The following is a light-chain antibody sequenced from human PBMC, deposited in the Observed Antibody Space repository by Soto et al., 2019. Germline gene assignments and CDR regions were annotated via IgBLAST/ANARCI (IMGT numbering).Light chain of an antibody. CDR3: QQYDSSPKMYT. V-gene: IGKV3-20*01. J-gene: IGKJ2*01. CDR2: GAS. Sequence: EIVLTQSPGTLSLSPGERATLSCRASQSVSGSYLAWYQQKSGQAPRLLIYGASSRATGIPDRFSGSGSGTDFTLTISRLEPEDFAVYYCQQYDSSPKMYTCGQGTKLEIK. CDR1: QSVSGSY.